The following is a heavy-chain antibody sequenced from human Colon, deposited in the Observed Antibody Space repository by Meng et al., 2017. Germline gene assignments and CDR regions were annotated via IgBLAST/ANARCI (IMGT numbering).Heavy chain of an antibody. CDR2: ISQSGTT. CDR3: VRQGMTSYSWGY. D-gene: IGHD3-9*01. V-gene: IGHV4-4*02. J-gene: IGHJ4*02. Sequence: QVHLPESGPGLVKPSGTLSLTCAVSSGSISSSNWWSWVRQPPGKGLEWIGEISQSGTTYYNPSLKSRVTITGDWSKNQFSLNLNSVTAADTALYYCVRQGMTSYSWGYWGQGTLVTVSS. CDR1: SGSISSSNW.